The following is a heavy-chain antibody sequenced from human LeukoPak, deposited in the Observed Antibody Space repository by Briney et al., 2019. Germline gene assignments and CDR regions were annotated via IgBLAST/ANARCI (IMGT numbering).Heavy chain of an antibody. V-gene: IGHV3-74*03. CDR3: ARVSGPGMNEYFHL. D-gene: IGHD3-10*01. J-gene: IGHJ1*01. CDR2: INNDGTTT. Sequence: GGSVRLPCAASGFTFSGAWMHWVRQAPGKGLVGVSQINNDGTTTMYADSVKGRFTLSRDNAKNTLYLQMNSLRSEDTAVYYCARVSGPGMNEYFHLWGQGTLVTVSS. CDR1: GFTFSGAW.